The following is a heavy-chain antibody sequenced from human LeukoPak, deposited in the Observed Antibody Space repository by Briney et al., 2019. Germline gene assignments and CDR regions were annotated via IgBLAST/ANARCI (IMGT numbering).Heavy chain of an antibody. J-gene: IGHJ4*02. V-gene: IGHV1-2*02. D-gene: IGHD3-9*01. CDR2: INPHSGGT. CDR1: EYIFTDYY. CDR3: AGGGNIYKILPQ. Sequence: ASMKVSCKASEYIFTDYYIHWVRQAPGQGLEWMGWINPHSGGTNYAQNFQYRVTMTGDTSISTAYMELSRLISDDTAIYYCAGGGNIYKILPQWGQEPWSPSPQ.